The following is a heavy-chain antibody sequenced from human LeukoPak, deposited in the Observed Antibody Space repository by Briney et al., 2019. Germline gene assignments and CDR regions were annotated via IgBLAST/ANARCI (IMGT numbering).Heavy chain of an antibody. J-gene: IGHJ4*02. D-gene: IGHD3-3*01. CDR1: GGSISSSSHY. CDR2: IYYSGST. V-gene: IGHV4-39*02. Sequence: PSETLSLTCTVSGGSISSSSHYWGWIRQPPGKGLEWIGSIYYSGSTYYNPSLKSRVTISVDTPKNQFSLKLSSVTAADTAVYYCARDFGVVMPLYYFDYWGQGTLVTVSS. CDR3: ARDFGVVMPLYYFDY.